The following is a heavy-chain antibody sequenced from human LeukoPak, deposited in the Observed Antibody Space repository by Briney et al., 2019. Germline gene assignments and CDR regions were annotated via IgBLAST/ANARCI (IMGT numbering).Heavy chain of an antibody. J-gene: IGHJ6*03. Sequence: ASVKVSCKASGYTFSDYAVIWVRQAPGQGLEWRGWINTDAGNPTYAQGFTGRFVFSLDTSVSTAYMEISSLKAEDIAVYHCARGRRYCSSPTCTYYYYMDVWGKGTTVTVSS. CDR2: INTDAGNP. D-gene: IGHD2-2*01. CDR3: ARGRRYCSSPTCTYYYYMDV. V-gene: IGHV7-4-1*02. CDR1: GYTFSDYA.